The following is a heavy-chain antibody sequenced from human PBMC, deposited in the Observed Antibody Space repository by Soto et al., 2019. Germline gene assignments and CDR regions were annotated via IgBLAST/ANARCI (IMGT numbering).Heavy chain of an antibody. V-gene: IGHV3-48*01. CDR1: GFTFSSYS. CDR3: ARVSTAMVNFYYYGMDV. D-gene: IGHD5-18*01. J-gene: IGHJ6*02. Sequence: PGGSLRLSCAASGFTFSSYSLNWVRQAPGKGLEWVSYISSSSSTIYYADSVKGRFTISRDNAKNSLYLQMNSLRAEDTAVYYCARVSTAMVNFYYYGMDVWGQGTTVTVSS. CDR2: ISSSSSTI.